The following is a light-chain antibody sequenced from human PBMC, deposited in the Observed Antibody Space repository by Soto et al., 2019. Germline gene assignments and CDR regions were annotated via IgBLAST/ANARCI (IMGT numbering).Light chain of an antibody. CDR3: CSYAGSSTSGYV. Sequence: QPVLTQPASVSGSPGQSITISCTGTSSDVGSYNLVSWYQQHPGKAPKLMIYEVSKRPSGVSNRFSGSKSGNTASLTISGLQAEDEADYYCCSYAGSSTSGYVFGTGTKLTVL. V-gene: IGLV2-23*02. J-gene: IGLJ1*01. CDR2: EVS. CDR1: SSDVGSYNL.